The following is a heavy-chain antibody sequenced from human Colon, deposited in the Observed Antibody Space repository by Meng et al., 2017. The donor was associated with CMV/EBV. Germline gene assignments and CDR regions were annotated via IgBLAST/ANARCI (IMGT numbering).Heavy chain of an antibody. V-gene: IGHV3-7*01. CDR1: GFTFSNFA. CDR3: TRRRNYDFRSGYYSGVFDS. D-gene: IGHD3-3*01. CDR2: IKQDGTET. Sequence: GGSLRLSCAASGFTFSNFAMSWVRQAPGEGLEWVANIKQDGTETYYVDSVKGRFTISKDNAKNSLYLQMNSLRVEDTAVYYCTRRRNYDFRSGYYSGVFDSWGQGTLVTVSS. J-gene: IGHJ4*02.